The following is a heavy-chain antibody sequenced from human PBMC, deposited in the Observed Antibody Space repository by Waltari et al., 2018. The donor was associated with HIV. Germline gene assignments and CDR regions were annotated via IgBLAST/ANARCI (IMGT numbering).Heavy chain of an antibody. J-gene: IGHJ6*02. CDR1: GYSFTSHA. V-gene: IGHV1-3*05. D-gene: IGHD6-19*01. CDR2: VNTAKGHT. CDR3: AREMSLIRVIAVAMDV. Sequence: VQLVQSGAEEKRPGASVKISCKASGYSFTSHAIHWVRQAPGQRLEWVGWVNTAKGHTKDPQNFHGRVTITRDTSATTAYRELNSVRSEDTAVYYCAREMSLIRVIAVAMDVWGQGTTVTVSS.